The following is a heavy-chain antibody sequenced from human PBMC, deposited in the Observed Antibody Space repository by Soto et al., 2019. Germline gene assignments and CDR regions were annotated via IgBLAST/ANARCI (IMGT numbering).Heavy chain of an antibody. CDR1: GFTFSSYE. CDR2: ISSSGSTI. D-gene: IGHD6-13*01. Sequence: GGSLRLSCAASGFTFSSYEMNWVRQAPGKGLEWVSYISSSGSTIYYADSVKGRFTISRDNAKNSLYLQMNSLRAEDTAVYYCAIDYISRWLYGMDVWCQGTSGTVSS. J-gene: IGHJ6*02. V-gene: IGHV3-48*03. CDR3: AIDYISRWLYGMDV.